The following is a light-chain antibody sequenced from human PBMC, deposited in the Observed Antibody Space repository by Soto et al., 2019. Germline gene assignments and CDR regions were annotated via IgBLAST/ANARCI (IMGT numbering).Light chain of an antibody. CDR2: DAS. J-gene: IGKJ5*01. Sequence: EIVLTQSAATLSLSPGERATLSCRASRSVRSYLAWYQQKPGQAPRLLIYDASNRAAGIPARFSGSGSETDLTLTISNLEPEDFAVYYCQQRYAWPPITFGQGTRLEIK. CDR1: RSVRSY. CDR3: QQRYAWPPIT. V-gene: IGKV3-11*01.